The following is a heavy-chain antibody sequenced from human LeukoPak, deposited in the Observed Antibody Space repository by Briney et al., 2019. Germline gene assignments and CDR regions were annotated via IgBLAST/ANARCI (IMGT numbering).Heavy chain of an antibody. CDR1: GFTFSSYA. CDR2: ISGSGGST. CDR3: ARVFWEKDGFIGAFDI. J-gene: IGHJ3*02. D-gene: IGHD3-3*01. Sequence: GGSLRLSCAASGFTFSSYAMSWVRQAPGKGLECVSAISGSGGSTYYADSVKGRFTISRDNSKNTLYLQMNSLRAEDTAVYYCARVFWEKDGFIGAFDIWGQGTMVTVSS. V-gene: IGHV3-23*01.